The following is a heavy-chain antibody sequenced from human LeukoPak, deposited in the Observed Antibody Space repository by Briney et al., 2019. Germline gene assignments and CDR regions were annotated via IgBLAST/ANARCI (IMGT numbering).Heavy chain of an antibody. CDR2: INTNTGNP. CDR1: GYTFTSYA. D-gene: IGHD2-15*01. Sequence: ASVKVSCKASGYTFTSYAMNLVRQAPGRGLEWMGWINTNTGNPTYAQGFTGRFVFSLDTSVSTAYLQMSSLKAEDTAVYYCASGQVVDGDYWGQGTLVTVSS. V-gene: IGHV7-4-1*02. CDR3: ASGQVVDGDY. J-gene: IGHJ4*02.